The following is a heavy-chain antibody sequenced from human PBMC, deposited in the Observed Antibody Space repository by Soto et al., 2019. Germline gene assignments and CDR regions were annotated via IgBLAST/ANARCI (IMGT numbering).Heavy chain of an antibody. CDR1: GDSITIHN. CDR2: IYYSGST. CDR3: ARDLEVTGGAFDI. Sequence: PETLYLNCPVYGDSITIHNGSWIRQPPGKGLEWIGYIYYSGSTYYNPSLKSRVTISVDTSKNQFSLKLSSVTAADTAVYYCARDLEVTGGAFDIWGQGTMVT. J-gene: IGHJ3*02. V-gene: IGHV4-59*11. D-gene: IGHD2-21*02.